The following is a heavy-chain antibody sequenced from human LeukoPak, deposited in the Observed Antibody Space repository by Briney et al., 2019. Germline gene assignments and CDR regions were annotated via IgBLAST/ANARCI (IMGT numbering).Heavy chain of an antibody. CDR1: GFTFSSYG. Sequence: GGSLRLSCAASGFTFSSYGMHWVRQAPGKGLEWEAVISYDGSNKYYADSVKGRFTISRDNSKNTLYLQMNSLRAEDTAVYYCAASPVTTSIYYYYYMDVWGKGTTVTVSS. CDR2: ISYDGSNK. V-gene: IGHV3-30*03. D-gene: IGHD4-17*01. CDR3: AASPVTTSIYYYYYMDV. J-gene: IGHJ6*03.